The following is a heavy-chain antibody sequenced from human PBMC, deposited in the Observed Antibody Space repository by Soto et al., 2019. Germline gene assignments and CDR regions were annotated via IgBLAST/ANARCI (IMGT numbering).Heavy chain of an antibody. Sequence: GGSLRLSCAASGFTFSSYAMSWVRQAPGKGLEWVSAISGSGGSTYYADSVKGRFTISRDNSKNTLYLQMNSLRAEDTAVYYCAKDSYSSSWENWFDPWGQGTLVTVSS. V-gene: IGHV3-23*01. CDR1: GFTFSSYA. D-gene: IGHD6-13*01. J-gene: IGHJ5*02. CDR3: AKDSYSSSWENWFDP. CDR2: ISGSGGST.